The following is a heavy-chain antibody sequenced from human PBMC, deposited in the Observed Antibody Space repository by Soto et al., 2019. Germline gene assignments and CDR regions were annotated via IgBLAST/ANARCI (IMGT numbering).Heavy chain of an antibody. CDR1: GGSISSYY. CDR2: IYYSGST. Sequence: SETLSVTCTVSGGSISSYYWSWSRQPPGKGLEWIGYIYYSGSTNYNPSLKSRVTISVDTSKNQFSLKLSSVTAADMAVYYCATDFAWKDVLRYGGQETLVTVSS. CDR3: ATDFAWKDVLRY. D-gene: IGHD3-9*01. V-gene: IGHV4-59*01. J-gene: IGHJ4*02.